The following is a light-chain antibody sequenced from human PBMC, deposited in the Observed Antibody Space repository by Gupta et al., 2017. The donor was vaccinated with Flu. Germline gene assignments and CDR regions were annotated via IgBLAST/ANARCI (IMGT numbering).Light chain of an antibody. V-gene: IGKV1-8*01. CDR2: AAS. CDR3: QQYYSYSWT. Sequence: AIRMTQSPSSFSASTGDRVTITCRASQGTSSYLAWSQQKPGKAPKRLIYAASTLQSGVPSRFSGSGSWTDFTLTISCLQSEDFATYYCQQYYSYSWTFGQGTKVEIK. CDR1: QGTSSY. J-gene: IGKJ1*01.